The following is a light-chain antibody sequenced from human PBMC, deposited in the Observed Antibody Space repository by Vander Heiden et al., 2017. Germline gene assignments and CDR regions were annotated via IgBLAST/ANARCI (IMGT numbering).Light chain of an antibody. CDR3: QAWDSSTYV. CDR2: QDS. Sequence: SYELTQHPSVSVSPGQTASITCSGDKLGDKYACWYQQKPGQSPVLVIYQDSKRPSGIPERFSGSNSGNTATLTISGTQAMDEADYYCQAWDSSTYVFGTGTKVTVL. V-gene: IGLV3-1*01. CDR1: KLGDKY. J-gene: IGLJ1*01.